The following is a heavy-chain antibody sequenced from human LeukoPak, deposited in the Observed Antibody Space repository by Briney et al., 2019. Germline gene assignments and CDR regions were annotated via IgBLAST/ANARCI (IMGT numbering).Heavy chain of an antibody. D-gene: IGHD3-22*01. Sequence: GGSLRLSCVASGFTFDDYAMHWVRQAPGKGLEWVSGISWDSGSVDSADSVKGRFTISRDNARNSLYLQMYSLRAEDTALYYCAKGNPYDSSGLPFDYWGQGTLVTVSS. J-gene: IGHJ4*02. V-gene: IGHV3-9*01. CDR2: ISWDSGSV. CDR1: GFTFDDYA. CDR3: AKGNPYDSSGLPFDY.